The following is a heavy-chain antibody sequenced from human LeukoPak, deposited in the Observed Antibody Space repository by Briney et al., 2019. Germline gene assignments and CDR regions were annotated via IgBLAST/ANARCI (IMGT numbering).Heavy chain of an antibody. D-gene: IGHD7-27*01. CDR3: AKDGGLWVSAHWGDS. V-gene: IGHV3-23*01. CDR1: GFTFSSYT. J-gene: IGHJ4*02. Sequence: QAGGSLRLSCAASGFTFSSYTMSWVRQAPGKGLEWVSTITTSDGNTYYADSEKGRFTVSRDNSKNTLFLQMNSLRAEDTAVYYCAKDGGLWVSAHWGDSWGRGTLVTVSS. CDR2: ITTSDGNT.